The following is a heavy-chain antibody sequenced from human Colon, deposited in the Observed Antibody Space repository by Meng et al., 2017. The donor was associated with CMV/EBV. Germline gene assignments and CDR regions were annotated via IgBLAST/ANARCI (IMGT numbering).Heavy chain of an antibody. CDR3: ARQGGSRFDP. J-gene: IGHJ5*02. V-gene: IGHV4-39*01. CDR1: GGSISSSAYF. CDR2: IYYSGAT. D-gene: IGHD2-15*01. Sequence: SETLSLTCTVSGGSISSSAYFWGWIRQPPGKGLEWIGTIYYSGATYYNPSLKSRVTISVDTSKNLFSLSLDSVTAADTAVYYCARQGGSRFDPWGQGTLVTVS.